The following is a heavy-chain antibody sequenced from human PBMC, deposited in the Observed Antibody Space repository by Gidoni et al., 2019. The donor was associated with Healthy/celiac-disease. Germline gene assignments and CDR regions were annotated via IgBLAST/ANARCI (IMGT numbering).Heavy chain of an antibody. CDR3: ARSTVTTRNYYYYGMDV. J-gene: IGHJ6*02. CDR2: ISSSSSTI. V-gene: IGHV3-48*02. D-gene: IGHD4-17*01. CDR1: GFTFSSYS. Sequence: EVQLVESGGGLVQPGGSLRLSCAASGFTFSSYSMNWVRQAPGKGLEWVSYISSSSSTIYYADSVKGRFTISRDNAKNSLYLQMNSLRDEDTAVYYCARSTVTTRNYYYYGMDVWGQGTTVTVSS.